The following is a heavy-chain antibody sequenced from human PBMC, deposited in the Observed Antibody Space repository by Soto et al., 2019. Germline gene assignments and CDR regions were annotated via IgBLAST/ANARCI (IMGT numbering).Heavy chain of an antibody. CDR3: ATVDYDDSSGHFSDAFDI. J-gene: IGHJ3*02. CDR2: VKQDGTEK. Sequence: VQLVESGGGLVQPGGSLRLSGAASGFTFGSYWMSWVRQAPGKGLEWVANVKQDGTEKCYVDSVKGRFTISSDNAKNSLSLEINRLRAENTAVYYCATVDYDDSSGHFSDAFDIWGQGTMVTVSS. V-gene: IGHV3-7*04. D-gene: IGHD3-22*01. CDR1: GFTFGSYW.